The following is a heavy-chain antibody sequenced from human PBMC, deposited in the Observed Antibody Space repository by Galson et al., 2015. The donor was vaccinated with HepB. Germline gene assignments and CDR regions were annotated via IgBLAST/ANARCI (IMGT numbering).Heavy chain of an antibody. CDR2: IYYSGST. V-gene: IGHV4-39*07. CDR3: VRDFPGWVSFDY. D-gene: IGHD6-13*01. Sequence: ETLSLTCTVSGGSISSSSYYWGWIRQPPGKGLEWIGSIYYSGSTYYNPSLKSRVTISVDTSKNQFSLKLRSVTAADTAVYYCVRDFPGWVSFDYWGQGTLVTVSS. J-gene: IGHJ4*02. CDR1: GGSISSSSYY.